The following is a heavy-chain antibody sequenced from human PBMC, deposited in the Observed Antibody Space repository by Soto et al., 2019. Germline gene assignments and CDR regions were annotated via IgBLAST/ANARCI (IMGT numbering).Heavy chain of an antibody. V-gene: IGHV4-59*01. D-gene: IGHD3-3*01. CDR1: GGSISSYY. Sequence: PSETLSLTCTVSGGSISSYYWSWIRQPPGKGLEWIGYIYYSGSTNYNPSLKSRVTISVDTSKNQFSLKLSSVTAADTAVYYCARGGFWSGYYSGSGNHWIDYWGQGTLVTVSS. CDR3: ARGGFWSGYYSGSGNHWIDY. CDR2: IYYSGST. J-gene: IGHJ4*02.